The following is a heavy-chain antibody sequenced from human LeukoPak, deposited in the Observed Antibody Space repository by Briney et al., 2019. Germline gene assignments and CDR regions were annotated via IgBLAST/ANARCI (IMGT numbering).Heavy chain of an antibody. CDR3: ARDRGDGYNLYWFDP. CDR1: GYTFTGYY. CDR2: INPNSGGT. J-gene: IGHJ5*02. D-gene: IGHD5-24*01. V-gene: IGHV1-2*02. Sequence: ASVKVSCKASGYTFTGYYMHWVRQAPGQGLEWMGWINPNSGGTNYAQKFQGRVTMTRDMSTSTVYMELSSLRSEDTAVYYCARDRGDGYNLYWFDPWGQGTLVTVSS.